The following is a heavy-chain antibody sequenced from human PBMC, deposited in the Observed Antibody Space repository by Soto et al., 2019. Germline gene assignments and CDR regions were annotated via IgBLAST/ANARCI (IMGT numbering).Heavy chain of an antibody. CDR3: AREGQAPYYYYGMDV. CDR1: GYTFTGYY. CDR2: INPSDGNR. Sequence: ASVKVSCKASGYTFTGYYMHWVRQAPGQGLEWMGWINPSDGNRNFAQKFEDRVTMTTDTSTSTAHMELRSLRSDDTAVYYCAREGQAPYYYYGMDVWGQGTAVTVSS. J-gene: IGHJ6*02. V-gene: IGHV1-18*04.